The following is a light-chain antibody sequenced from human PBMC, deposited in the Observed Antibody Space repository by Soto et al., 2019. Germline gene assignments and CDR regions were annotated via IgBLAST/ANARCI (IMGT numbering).Light chain of an antibody. V-gene: IGKV3-20*01. CDR2: GAS. Sequence: EIVLTQSPGTLSLSPGERATISCRASQTVGNNYLAWYQQRPGRAPRLLIYGASSRATGIPDRFSGSGSGTDFSLTINTLEPEDFAVYYCQQYGRSPPITFGQGTRLEIK. J-gene: IGKJ5*01. CDR1: QTVGNNY. CDR3: QQYGRSPPIT.